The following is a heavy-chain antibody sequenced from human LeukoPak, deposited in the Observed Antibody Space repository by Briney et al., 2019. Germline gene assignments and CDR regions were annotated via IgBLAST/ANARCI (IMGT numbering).Heavy chain of an antibody. Sequence: GGSLRLSCAASGFSFSNYEMNWVRQAPGKGLEWISYITASSTTIYYADSVKGRFTISRDNAKNSLYLQMNSLRAEDTALYYCAKDMGRGYDAFDIWGQGTMVTVSS. V-gene: IGHV3-48*03. CDR3: AKDMGRGYDAFDI. CDR2: ITASSTTI. D-gene: IGHD5-12*01. CDR1: GFSFSNYE. J-gene: IGHJ3*02.